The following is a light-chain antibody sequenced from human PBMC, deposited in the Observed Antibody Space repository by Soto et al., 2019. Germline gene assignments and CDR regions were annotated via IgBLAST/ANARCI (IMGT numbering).Light chain of an antibody. J-gene: IGLJ1*01. Sequence: SVLPQPPSVSAAPGQKVTISCSGSNSNIGNNYVSWYQQLPGTAPKLLIYENYRRPSGIPDRFSGSKSGTSATLGITGLQTGDEADYYCGTWDSSLSAAYHVFGTGTKVTVL. V-gene: IGLV1-51*02. CDR1: NSNIGNNY. CDR2: ENY. CDR3: GTWDSSLSAAYHV.